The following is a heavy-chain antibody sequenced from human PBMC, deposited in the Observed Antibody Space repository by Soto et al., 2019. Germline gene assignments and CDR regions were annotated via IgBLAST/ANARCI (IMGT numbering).Heavy chain of an antibody. CDR1: GFTFSSYA. CDR3: VKDRVPGAYGNYYGMDV. Sequence: GGSLRLSCAASGFTFSSYAMHWVRQAPGKGLEWMAVISYDGSDKYYADSVKGRVIISRDNSKNTLNLEMNSLRAEDTAIYYCVKDRVPGAYGNYYGMDVWGQGTTVTVSS. V-gene: IGHV3-30-3*01. J-gene: IGHJ6*02. CDR2: ISYDGSDK. D-gene: IGHD5-12*01.